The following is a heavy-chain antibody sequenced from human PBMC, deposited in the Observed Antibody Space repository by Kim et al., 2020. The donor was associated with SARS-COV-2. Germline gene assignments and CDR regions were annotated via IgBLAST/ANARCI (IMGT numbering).Heavy chain of an antibody. J-gene: IGHJ6*02. D-gene: IGHD4-17*01. CDR1: GFTFSSYG. V-gene: IGHV3-33*01. CDR3: ARGIGDYGDYGRGYFYGMDV. Sequence: GGSLRLSCAASGFTFSSYGIHWVRQAPGKGLEWVALIWYDGSDKYYADSVRGRFTISRDNSKNTLYLQMNSLRAEDTAVYYCARGIGDYGDYGRGYFYGMDVWGQGTTVTVSS. CDR2: IWYDGSDK.